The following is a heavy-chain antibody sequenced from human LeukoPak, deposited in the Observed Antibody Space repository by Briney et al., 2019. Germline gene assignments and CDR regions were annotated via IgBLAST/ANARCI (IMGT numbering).Heavy chain of an antibody. Sequence: PGRSLRLSCAASGFTFSSYAMHWVRQAPGKGLEWVAVIWYDGSNKYYADSVKGRFTISRDNSMNTVYLQMNSLRAEDTAVYYCARDLTKLWELQHWGQGTLVTVSS. CDR1: GFTFSSYA. CDR2: IWYDGSNK. CDR3: ARDLTKLWELQH. V-gene: IGHV3-33*08. J-gene: IGHJ4*02. D-gene: IGHD1-26*01.